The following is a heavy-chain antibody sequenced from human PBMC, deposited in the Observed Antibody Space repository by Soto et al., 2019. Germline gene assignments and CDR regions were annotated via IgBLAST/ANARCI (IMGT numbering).Heavy chain of an antibody. D-gene: IGHD2-21*02. CDR1: GFTFSDYY. CDR3: ARVAGGNSLYYYGTDV. Sequence: PGGSLRLSCAASGFTFSDYYMSWIRQAPGKGLEWVSYISSSSSYTNYADSVKGRFTISRDNAKNSLYLQMNSLRAEDTAVYYCARVAGGNSLYYYGTDVWGQGTTVTVSS. V-gene: IGHV3-11*06. CDR2: ISSSSSYT. J-gene: IGHJ6*02.